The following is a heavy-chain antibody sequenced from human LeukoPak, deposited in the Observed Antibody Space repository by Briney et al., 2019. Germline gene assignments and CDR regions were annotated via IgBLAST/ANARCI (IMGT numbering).Heavy chain of an antibody. CDR2: IYYSGST. D-gene: IGHD3-10*01. CDR3: AKSRGPGLNWFDP. J-gene: IGHJ5*02. CDR1: GGSISSSSYY. V-gene: IGHV4-39*01. Sequence: SETLSLTCTVSGGSISSSSYYWGWIRQPPGKGLEWIGSIYYSGSTYYNPSLKSRVTISVDTSKNQFSLKLSSVTAADTAVYYCAKSRGPGLNWFDPWGQGTLVTVSS.